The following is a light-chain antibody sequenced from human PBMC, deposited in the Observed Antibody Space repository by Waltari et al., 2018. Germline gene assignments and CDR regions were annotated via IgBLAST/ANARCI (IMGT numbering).Light chain of an antibody. CDR1: QTVANTY. Sequence: EIVLTQSPGTLSLSPGEGATLPCRASQTVANTYLAWYQQKPGQAPRLLISDSSRRGTGIPDRFRGSGSGTDFTLTITRLEPEDFAVYYCQQYSRSPQTFGQGTRVEIK. J-gene: IGKJ1*01. V-gene: IGKV3-20*01. CDR2: DSS. CDR3: QQYSRSPQT.